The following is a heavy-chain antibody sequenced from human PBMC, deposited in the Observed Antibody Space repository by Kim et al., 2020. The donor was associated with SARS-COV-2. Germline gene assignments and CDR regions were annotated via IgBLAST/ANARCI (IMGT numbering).Heavy chain of an antibody. D-gene: IGHD2-2*01. CDR1: GYTFTGYY. CDR2: INPNSGGT. J-gene: IGHJ5*02. CDR3: ARSQDIVVVPAEYGNWFDP. Sequence: ASVKVSCKASGYTFTGYYMHWVRQAPGQGLEWMGRINPNSGGTNYAQKFQGRVTMTRDTSISTAYMELSRLRSDDTAVYYCARSQDIVVVPAEYGNWFDPWGQGTLVTVSS. V-gene: IGHV1-2*06.